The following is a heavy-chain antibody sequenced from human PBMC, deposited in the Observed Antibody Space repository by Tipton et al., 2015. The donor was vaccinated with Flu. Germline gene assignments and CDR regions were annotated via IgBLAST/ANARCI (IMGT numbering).Heavy chain of an antibody. CDR3: ATAQWLRFPD. CDR1: GFTFSSFE. V-gene: IGHV3-48*03. D-gene: IGHD5-12*01. Sequence: GSLRLSCAASGFTFSSFEMNWVRQAPGKGLEWVSYISSSGSTIYYADSVKGRFTISRDNAKNSLYLQMNSLRAEDTALYYCATAQWLRFPDWGQGTLVTVSS. CDR2: ISSSGSTI. J-gene: IGHJ4*02.